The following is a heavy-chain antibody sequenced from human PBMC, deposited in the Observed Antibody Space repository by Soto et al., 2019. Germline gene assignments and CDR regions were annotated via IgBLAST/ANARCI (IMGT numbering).Heavy chain of an antibody. CDR1: GFTFSGYY. D-gene: IGHD2-15*01. CDR2: IKQDGSEK. CDR3: ERGRSDEYFDY. Sequence: EVQLVESGGGLVQPGGSLRLSCAASGFTFSGYYMTWVRQSPGRGLEWVGNIKQDGSEKYYVDSLKGRFSISRDNAKKSLYLQMNSVRGEDTAVYSCERGRSDEYFDYWGPGTLVTV. J-gene: IGHJ4*02. V-gene: IGHV3-7*01.